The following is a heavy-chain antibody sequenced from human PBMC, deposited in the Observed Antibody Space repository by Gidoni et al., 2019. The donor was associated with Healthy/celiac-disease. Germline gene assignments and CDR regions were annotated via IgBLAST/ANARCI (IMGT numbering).Heavy chain of an antibody. Sequence: QVQLVQSGAEVKKPGASVKVSCKASGYTFTSYDHNWRRQATGKGLGWMGWMNPNRCNTGYAQKFQGRVTMTRNTSISTAYMELSSLRSEDTAVYYCARGSASIFGVVINWFDPWGQGTLVTVSS. CDR3: ARGSASIFGVVINWFDP. D-gene: IGHD3-3*01. J-gene: IGHJ5*02. CDR2: MNPNRCNT. V-gene: IGHV1-8*01. CDR1: GYTFTSYD.